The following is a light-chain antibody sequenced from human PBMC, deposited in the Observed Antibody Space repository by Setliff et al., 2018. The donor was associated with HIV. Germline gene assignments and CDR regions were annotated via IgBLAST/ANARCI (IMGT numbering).Light chain of an antibody. Sequence: QSALTQPASVSGSPGQSITISCTGTSSDVGSYNLVSRYQQHPGNAPKLMIYEGTKRPSGVSNRISGSKSGNTASLTISGLQAADEADYYCCSYAGTTTFVFGTGTKVTVL. V-gene: IGLV2-23*01. CDR1: SSDVGSYNL. CDR3: CSYAGTTTFV. CDR2: EGT. J-gene: IGLJ1*01.